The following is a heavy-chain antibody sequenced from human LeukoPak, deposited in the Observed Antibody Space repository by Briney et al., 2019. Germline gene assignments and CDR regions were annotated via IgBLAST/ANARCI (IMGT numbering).Heavy chain of an antibody. CDR2: INPSGGTT. V-gene: IGHV1-46*01. Sequence: ASLKVSCKASGYTFTNYYLHWVRQAPGQGLEWMGIINPSGGTTTYAQKFQGRVTMTRDMSTSTVYMELSSLRSEDTAMYYCARERTVITTRDCAFDIWGQGTVVTVSS. CDR3: ARERTVITTRDCAFDI. CDR1: GYTFTNYY. D-gene: IGHD4-23*01. J-gene: IGHJ3*02.